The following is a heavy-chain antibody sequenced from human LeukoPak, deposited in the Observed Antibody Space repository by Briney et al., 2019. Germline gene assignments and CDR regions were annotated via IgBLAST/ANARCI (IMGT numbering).Heavy chain of an antibody. CDR1: GESITTSSYY. J-gene: IGHJ4*02. CDR3: ARRRGFVTMNFDY. Sequence: KPSETLSLTCSVSGESITTSSYYWDWIPQPPGKGLEWIGSIYYSGTTYYKTSLKSRLTISVDTSKNQVSLRLTSVTATDTAIYFCARRRGFVTMNFDYWGQGSLVTVSS. V-gene: IGHV4-39*01. D-gene: IGHD3-22*01. CDR2: IYYSGTT.